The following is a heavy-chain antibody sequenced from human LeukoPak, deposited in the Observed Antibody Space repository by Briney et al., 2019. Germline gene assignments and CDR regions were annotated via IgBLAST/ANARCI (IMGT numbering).Heavy chain of an antibody. V-gene: IGHV4-30-4*01. Sequence: KTSQTLSLTCTVSGGSISSGDYYWSWIRQPPGKGLEWIGYIYYSGSTNYNPSLKSRVTISVDTSKNQFSLKLSSVTAADTAVYYCARGPSTNPVAGYVFDYWGQGTLVTVSS. CDR2: IYYSGST. D-gene: IGHD6-19*01. J-gene: IGHJ4*02. CDR1: GGSISSGDYY. CDR3: ARGPSTNPVAGYVFDY.